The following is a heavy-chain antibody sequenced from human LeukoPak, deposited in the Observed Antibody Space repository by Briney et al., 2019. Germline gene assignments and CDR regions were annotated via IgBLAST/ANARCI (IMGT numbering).Heavy chain of an antibody. CDR3: AKDLYDILTGYSYVD. Sequence: GGSLRPSCAASGFTFSSYAMSWVRQAPGKGLEWVSAISGSGGSTYYADSVKGRFTISRDNSKNTLYLQMNSLRAEDTAVYYCAKDLYDILTGYSYVDWGQGTLVTVSS. V-gene: IGHV3-23*01. D-gene: IGHD3-9*01. J-gene: IGHJ4*02. CDR2: ISGSGGST. CDR1: GFTFSSYA.